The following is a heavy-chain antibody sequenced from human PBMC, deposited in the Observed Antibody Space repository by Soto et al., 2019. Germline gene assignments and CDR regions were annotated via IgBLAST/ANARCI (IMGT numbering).Heavy chain of an antibody. CDR3: AREFTSSGYYSVAVDY. V-gene: IGHV1-69*04. CDR2: IIPILGIA. Sequence: GASVKVSCKASGGTFSSYTISWVRQAPGQGLEWMGRIIPILGIANYAQKFQGRVTITADKSTSTAYMELSSLRSEDTAVYYCAREFTSSGYYSVAVDYWGQGTLVTVSS. D-gene: IGHD3-22*01. CDR1: GGTFSSYT. J-gene: IGHJ4*02.